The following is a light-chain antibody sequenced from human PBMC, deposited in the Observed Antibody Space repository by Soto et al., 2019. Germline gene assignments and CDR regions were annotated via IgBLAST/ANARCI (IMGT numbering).Light chain of an antibody. CDR1: RSDVGAYNY. Sequence: QSVLTQPASISGSPGQSITISCTGTRSDVGAYNYVSWYQQHPGKAPKLMIYGVTNRPSGVSGRFSGSKSGNTASLTISGLQAEDEADYYCSAYISSSTVLFGGGTKLTVL. V-gene: IGLV2-14*01. J-gene: IGLJ2*01. CDR2: GVT. CDR3: SAYISSSTVL.